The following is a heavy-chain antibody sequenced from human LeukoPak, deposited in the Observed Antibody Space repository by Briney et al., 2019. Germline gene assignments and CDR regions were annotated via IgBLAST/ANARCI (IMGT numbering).Heavy chain of an antibody. Sequence: GGSLRLSCAASVFVFSNYDLHWVRQAPGGGLEWVAFIRYDGSSQFYADSVRGRFTISRDNFKDILYLEMNSLRPDDTATYYCASPYMDVWGKGTTVTVSS. J-gene: IGHJ6*03. CDR3: ASPYMDV. V-gene: IGHV3-30*02. CDR1: VFVFSNYD. CDR2: IRYDGSSQ.